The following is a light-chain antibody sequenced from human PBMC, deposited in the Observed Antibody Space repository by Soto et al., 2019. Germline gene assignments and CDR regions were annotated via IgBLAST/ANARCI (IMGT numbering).Light chain of an antibody. CDR3: QAYDYSLTASV. V-gene: IGLV1-40*01. Sequence: QSVLTQPPSVSGAPGQRITISCTGNSSNLGPGYDVHWYQQLPGAAPKLVIFGNRNRPSGIPERFSGSKSGTSASLAITRLQAEDEADYYCQAYDYSLTASVFGRGTKLTVL. CDR1: SSNLGPGYD. J-gene: IGLJ3*02. CDR2: GNR.